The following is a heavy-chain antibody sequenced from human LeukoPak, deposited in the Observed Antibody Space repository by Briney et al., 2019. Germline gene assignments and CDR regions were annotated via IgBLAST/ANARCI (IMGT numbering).Heavy chain of an antibody. V-gene: IGHV4-39*07. CDR1: GASISSSSHS. CDR2: IYNSGST. Sequence: PSETLSLTCTVSGASISSSSHSWGWIRQPPGKGLEWIGSIYNSGSTYYNPSLKSRVTISVDTSKNQFSLKLSSVTAADTAVYYCARVRVAARPFNWFDPWGQGTLVTVSS. J-gene: IGHJ5*02. D-gene: IGHD6-6*01. CDR3: ARVRVAARPFNWFDP.